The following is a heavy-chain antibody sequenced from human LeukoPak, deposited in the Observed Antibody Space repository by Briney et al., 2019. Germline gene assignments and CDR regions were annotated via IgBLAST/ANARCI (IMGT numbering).Heavy chain of an antibody. J-gene: IGHJ5*02. V-gene: IGHV4-39*07. CDR2: IYYSGST. CDR3: ARVGILRFPSNWFDP. Sequence: SETLSLTCTVSGGSISSGSYYWGWIRQPPGKGLEWIGSIYYSGSTYYNPSLKSRVTISVDTSKNQFSLKLSSVTAADTAVYYCARVGILRFPSNWFDPWGQGTLVTVSS. CDR1: GGSISSGSYY. D-gene: IGHD3-3*01.